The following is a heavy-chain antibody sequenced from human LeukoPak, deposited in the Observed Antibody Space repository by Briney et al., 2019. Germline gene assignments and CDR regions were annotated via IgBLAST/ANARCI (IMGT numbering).Heavy chain of an antibody. D-gene: IGHD5-12*01. V-gene: IGHV4-59*01. Sequence: PSETLSLTCTVTGGSISSYYWSWIRQPPGKGLEWIGYIYYSGSTNYNPSLKSRVTISVDTSKNQFSLKLSSVTAADTAVYYCARVSGYDWESFYDYWGQGTLVTVAS. CDR1: GGSISSYY. CDR3: ARVSGYDWESFYDY. CDR2: IYYSGST. J-gene: IGHJ4*02.